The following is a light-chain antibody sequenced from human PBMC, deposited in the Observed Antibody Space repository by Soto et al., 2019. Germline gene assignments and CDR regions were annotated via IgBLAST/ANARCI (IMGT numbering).Light chain of an antibody. Sequence: VLTQSPGTLSLSPGERATLSCRASQSVSNSFFAWYQQKPGQAPRLLIYGVSSRATGIPDRFSGSGSGTDFTLTISRREPEDVVVDYCQQHSTLPHTFGQGTKLEVK. V-gene: IGKV3-20*01. CDR2: GVS. J-gene: IGKJ2*01. CDR3: QQHSTLPHT. CDR1: QSVSNSF.